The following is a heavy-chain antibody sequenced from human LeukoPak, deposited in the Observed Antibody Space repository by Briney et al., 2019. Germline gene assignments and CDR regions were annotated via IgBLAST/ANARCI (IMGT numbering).Heavy chain of an antibody. CDR2: ISGSGGST. J-gene: IGHJ6*02. D-gene: IGHD2-2*01. V-gene: IGHV3-23*01. CDR1: GFTFSSYA. CDR3: ASDCSSTSCYYYYYYGMDV. Sequence: GVSLRLSCAASGFTFSSYAMSWVRQAPGKGLEWVSAISGSGGSTYYADSVKGRFTISRDNSKNTLYLQMNSLRAEDTAVYYCASDCSSTSCYYYYYYGMDVWGQGTTVTVSS.